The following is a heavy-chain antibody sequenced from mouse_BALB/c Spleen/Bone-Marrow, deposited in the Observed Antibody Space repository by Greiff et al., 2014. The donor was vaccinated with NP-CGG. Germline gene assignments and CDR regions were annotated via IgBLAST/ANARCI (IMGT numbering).Heavy chain of an antibody. CDR3: ARDYSGYFDF. V-gene: IGHV7-3*02. CDR1: GFTFTDYF. J-gene: IGHJ2*01. Sequence: EVKLVESGGGLVQPGGSLRLSCTTSGFTFTDYFMTWVRQPPGKALEWLGFIRNKPNGYTTEYNPSVKGRFTISRDNSQGTLYLQMNTLRAEDSAIYYCARDYSGYFDFWGRGTTLTVSS. CDR2: IRNKPNGYTT. D-gene: IGHD5-1*01.